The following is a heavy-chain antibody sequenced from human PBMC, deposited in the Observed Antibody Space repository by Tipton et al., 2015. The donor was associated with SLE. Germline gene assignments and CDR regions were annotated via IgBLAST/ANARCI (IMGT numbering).Heavy chain of an antibody. J-gene: IGHJ4*02. CDR3: ARSAGYGSNWAHFDY. Sequence: TLSLTCTVSGDSVKSRYWIWVRQPAGRGLEWLAYRFHDGNINYNPSLKTRLTMSVDTSRDQFSLKLSSVTAADTAVYYCARSAGYGSNWAHFDYWGQGTLVTVSS. V-gene: IGHV4-59*02. D-gene: IGHD6-13*01. CDR2: RFHDGNI. CDR1: GDSVKSRY.